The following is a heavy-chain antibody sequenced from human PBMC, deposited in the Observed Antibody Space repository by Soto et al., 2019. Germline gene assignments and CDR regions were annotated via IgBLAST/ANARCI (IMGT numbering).Heavy chain of an antibody. Sequence: SETLSFTCVVSGYSISSGYYWGWLRRPPGNGLEWIGRIYPGRRACYNPPLDSRVTFSSHRPNKRFPLILSSVTATDTAVYCCARAGPCVPYYDGSSPNAIENRFDPWDRETLFTVAS. V-gene: IGHV4-38-2*01. D-gene: IGHD3-3*01. J-gene: IGHJ5*02. CDR1: GYSISSGYY. CDR3: ARAGPCVPYYDGSSPNAIENRFDP. CDR2: IYPGRRA.